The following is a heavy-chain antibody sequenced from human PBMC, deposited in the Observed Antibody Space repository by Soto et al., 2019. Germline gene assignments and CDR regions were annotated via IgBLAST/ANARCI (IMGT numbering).Heavy chain of an antibody. CDR3: ARDPSANSQYYYYGMDV. D-gene: IGHD6-25*01. CDR2: ISSSSTYI. CDR1: GFTFSTYT. J-gene: IGHJ6*02. V-gene: IGHV3-21*01. Sequence: GGSLRLSCAPSGFTFSTYTMNWVRQAPGKGLEWVSSISSSSTYIYYADSVKGRFTISRDNARNSLYLQMNSLRAEDTAVYYCARDPSANSQYYYYGMDVWGQGTTVTVSS.